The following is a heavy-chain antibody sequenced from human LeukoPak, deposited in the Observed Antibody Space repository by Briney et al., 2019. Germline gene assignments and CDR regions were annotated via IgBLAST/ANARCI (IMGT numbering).Heavy chain of an antibody. J-gene: IGHJ3*02. V-gene: IGHV1-2*02. Sequence: ASVKVSCKASGYTFTSYAMHWVRQAPGQGLEWMGWINPNSGGTNYAQKFQGRVTMTRDTSISTAYMELSRLRSDDTAVYYCASEAGNGDAFDIWGQGTMVTVSS. CDR3: ASEAGNGDAFDI. CDR2: INPNSGGT. D-gene: IGHD1-1*01. CDR1: GYTFTSYA.